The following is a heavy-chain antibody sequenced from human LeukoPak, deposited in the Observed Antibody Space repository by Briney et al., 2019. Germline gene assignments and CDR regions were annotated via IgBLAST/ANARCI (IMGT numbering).Heavy chain of an antibody. J-gene: IGHJ5*02. CDR2: LNHSGST. CDR1: GGSFSGYY. CDR3: AREANIASAIVWFDP. V-gene: IGHV4-34*01. D-gene: IGHD6-13*01. Sequence: PSETLSLTCAVSGGSFSGYYWNWIRQPPGKGLEWIGELNHSGSTNYNPSLKSRVTISVDTSKNQFSLKLSSVTAADTAVYYCAREANIASAIVWFDPWGQGTLVTVSS.